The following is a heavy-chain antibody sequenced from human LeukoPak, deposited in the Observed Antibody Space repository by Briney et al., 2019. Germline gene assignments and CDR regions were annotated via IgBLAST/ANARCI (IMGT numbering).Heavy chain of an antibody. J-gene: IGHJ4*02. D-gene: IGHD6-13*01. CDR2: ISGSGGST. CDR1: GFTFSSYA. Sequence: GGSLRLSCAASGFTFSSYAMSWVRQAPGKGLEWVSAISGSGGSTYYADSVKGRFTISRDNSKNTLYLQMNSLRAEDTAVYYCAKERVAVAAAVPTWFDCWGQGTLVTVSS. V-gene: IGHV3-23*01. CDR3: AKERVAVAAAVPTWFDC.